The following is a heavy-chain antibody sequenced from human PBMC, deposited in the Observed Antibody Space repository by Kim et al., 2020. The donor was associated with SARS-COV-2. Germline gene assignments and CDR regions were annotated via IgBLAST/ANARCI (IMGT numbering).Heavy chain of an antibody. J-gene: IGHJ4*02. CDR2: DGSEK. Sequence: DGSEKYYVDSVKGRLTISRDNAKNSLYLHMNSLRAEDTAVYYCARGTDYWGQGTLVTVSS. V-gene: IGHV3-7*01. CDR3: ARGTDY.